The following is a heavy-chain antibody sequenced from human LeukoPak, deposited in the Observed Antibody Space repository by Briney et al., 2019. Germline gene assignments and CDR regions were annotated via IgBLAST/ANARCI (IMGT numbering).Heavy chain of an antibody. D-gene: IGHD6-6*01. V-gene: IGHV1-8*01. CDR3: ARPNTHIAARPPLYFQH. Sequence: GASVKVSCKASGYTFTSYDINWVRQATGQGLEWMGWMNPNSGNTGYAQKFQGRVTMTRNTSISTAYMELSSLRSEDTAVYYCARPNTHIAARPPLYFQHWGQGTLVTVSS. CDR2: MNPNSGNT. CDR1: GYTFTSYD. J-gene: IGHJ1*01.